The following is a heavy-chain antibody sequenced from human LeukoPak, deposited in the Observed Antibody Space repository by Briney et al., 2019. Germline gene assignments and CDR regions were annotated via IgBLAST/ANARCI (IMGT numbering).Heavy chain of an antibody. Sequence: GGSLRLSCAASGFTFSSYGMSWVRQAPGKGLEWVSYISSSGSTIYYADSVKGRFTISRDNAKNSLYLQMNSLRAEDTAVYYCAREEMATKTIDYWGQGTLVTVSS. CDR3: AREEMATKTIDY. CDR1: GFTFSSYG. V-gene: IGHV3-48*04. J-gene: IGHJ4*02. CDR2: ISSSGSTI. D-gene: IGHD5-24*01.